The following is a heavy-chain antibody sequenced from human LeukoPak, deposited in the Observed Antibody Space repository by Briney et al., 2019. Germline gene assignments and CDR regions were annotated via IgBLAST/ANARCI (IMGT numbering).Heavy chain of an antibody. CDR2: ISSSGSTI. Sequence: GGSLRLSCAASGFTFSSYEMNWVRQAPGKGLEWVSYISSSGSTIYYADSVKGRFTISRDNSKNTLYLQMDSLIPEDTAVYYCAKGASSGWYAYFDYWGQGTLVTVSS. CDR1: GFTFSSYE. J-gene: IGHJ4*02. V-gene: IGHV3-48*03. CDR3: AKGASSGWYAYFDY. D-gene: IGHD6-19*01.